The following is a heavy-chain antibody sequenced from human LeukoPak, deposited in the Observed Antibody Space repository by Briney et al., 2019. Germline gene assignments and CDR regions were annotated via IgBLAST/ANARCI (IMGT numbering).Heavy chain of an antibody. J-gene: IGHJ6*02. D-gene: IGHD3-16*01. Sequence: GGSLRLSCAASGFTFSSHWMHWVRQAPGKGLVWVSRTNSDGSSISYADSVKGRFTISRDNAKNSLYLQMSNLRAEDTAVYFCARGGGLDVWGQGATVTVSS. V-gene: IGHV3-74*01. CDR2: TNSDGSSI. CDR3: ARGGGLDV. CDR1: GFTFSSHW.